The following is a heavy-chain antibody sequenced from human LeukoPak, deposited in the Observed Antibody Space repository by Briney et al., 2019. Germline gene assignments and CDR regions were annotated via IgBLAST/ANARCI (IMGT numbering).Heavy chain of an antibody. CDR3: AKDIGPGYKSDY. D-gene: IGHD5-24*01. CDR2: IRYDGSNK. CDR1: GFTFSSYG. Sequence: PGGSLRLSCAASGFTFSSYGMHWVRQAPGKGLEWVAFIRYDGSNKYYADSGKGRFTISRDNSKPTLYLQMNSLRAEDPAVYYCAKDIGPGYKSDYWGQGTLVTVSS. J-gene: IGHJ4*02. V-gene: IGHV3-30*02.